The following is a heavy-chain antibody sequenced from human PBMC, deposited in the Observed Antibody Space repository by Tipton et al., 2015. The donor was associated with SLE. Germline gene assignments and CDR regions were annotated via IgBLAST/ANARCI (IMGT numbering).Heavy chain of an antibody. J-gene: IGHJ5*02. CDR1: GGSISSGGYY. CDR3: ARGGRGDGTNPFDP. Sequence: TLSLTCSVSGGSISSGGYYWSWIRQHPGKGLEWIGYSHYSGNTYYNTSLKSRVTISVDTSKNQFSLKLSSVTAADTAVYYCARGGRGDGTNPFDPWGQGTLVTVSS. V-gene: IGHV4-31*03. D-gene: IGHD2-8*01. CDR2: SHYSGNT.